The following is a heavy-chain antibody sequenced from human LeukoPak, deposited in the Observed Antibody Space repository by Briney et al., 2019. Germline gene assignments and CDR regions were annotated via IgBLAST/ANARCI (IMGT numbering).Heavy chain of an antibody. Sequence: SETLSLTCTVSGGSISSSSYYWSWIRQPPGKGLEWIGEINHSGSTNYNPSLKSRVTISVDTSKNQFSLKLSSVTAADTAVYYCARVARYYDFWSGYPYSDYYYYYGMDVWGQGTTVTVSS. J-gene: IGHJ6*02. CDR2: INHSGST. D-gene: IGHD3-3*01. V-gene: IGHV4-39*07. CDR1: GGSISSSSYY. CDR3: ARVARYYDFWSGYPYSDYYYYYGMDV.